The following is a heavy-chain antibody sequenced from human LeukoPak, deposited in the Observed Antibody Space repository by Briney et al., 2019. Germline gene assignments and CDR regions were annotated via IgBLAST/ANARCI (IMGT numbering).Heavy chain of an antibody. D-gene: IGHD3-16*01. Sequence: ASVKVSCKASGYTFTSYDINWVRQATGQGLEWMGWVNPNSGNTGYAQKFQGRVTITRNTSISTAYMELSSLRSEDTAVYYCARWRGARRSAFDIWGQGTMVTVSS. V-gene: IGHV1-8*03. CDR3: ARWRGARRSAFDI. CDR2: VNPNSGNT. J-gene: IGHJ3*02. CDR1: GYTFTSYD.